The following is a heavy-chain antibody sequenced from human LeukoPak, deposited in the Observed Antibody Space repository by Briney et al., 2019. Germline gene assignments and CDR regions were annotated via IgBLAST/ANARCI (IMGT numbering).Heavy chain of an antibody. J-gene: IGHJ4*02. D-gene: IGHD3-22*01. CDR2: ISSSSSYI. CDR1: GSTFSSYS. V-gene: IGHV3-21*01. CDR3: ASATYYYDSSGYYYDDFDY. Sequence: GGSLRLSCAASGSTFSSYSMNWVRQAPGKGLEWVSSISSSSSYIYYADSVKGRFTISRDNAKNSLYLQMNSLRAEDTAVYYCASATYYYDSSGYYYDDFDYWGQGTLVTVSS.